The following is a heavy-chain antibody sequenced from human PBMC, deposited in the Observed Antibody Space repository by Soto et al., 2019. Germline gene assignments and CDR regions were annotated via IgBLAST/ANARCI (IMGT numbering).Heavy chain of an antibody. D-gene: IGHD3-9*01. CDR3: ARGGYDILTGPSHFDY. Sequence: PGGSLRLSCAASGFTFSSYDMHWVRQATGKGPEWVSTIGTAGDTYYPGSVKGRFTISRENAKNSLYLQMNSLRAGDTAVYYCARGGYDILTGPSHFDYWGQGTLVTVSS. CDR2: IGTAGDT. J-gene: IGHJ4*02. CDR1: GFTFSSYD. V-gene: IGHV3-13*01.